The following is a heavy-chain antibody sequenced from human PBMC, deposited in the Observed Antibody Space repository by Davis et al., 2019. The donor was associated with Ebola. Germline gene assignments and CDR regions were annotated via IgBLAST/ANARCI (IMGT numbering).Heavy chain of an antibody. CDR1: GFTFSSYD. CDR3: ARSLTYYYDSSGYKRNWYFDL. Sequence: PGGSLRLSCAASGFTFSSYDMHWVRQATGKGLEWVSAIGTAGDTYYPGSVKGRFTISRENAKNSLYLQMNSLRAGDTAVYYCARSLTYYYDSSGYKRNWYFDLWGRGTLVTVSS. J-gene: IGHJ2*01. CDR2: IGTAGDT. D-gene: IGHD3-22*01. V-gene: IGHV3-13*01.